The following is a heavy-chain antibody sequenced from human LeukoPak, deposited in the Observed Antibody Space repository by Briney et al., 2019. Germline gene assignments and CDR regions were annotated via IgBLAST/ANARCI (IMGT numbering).Heavy chain of an antibody. J-gene: IGHJ4*02. CDR1: GFTFSSYS. CDR3: ARDDCGGDCYNPLTLFFDY. V-gene: IGHV4-34*01. D-gene: IGHD2-21*02. CDR2: IDYYGTT. Sequence: GSLRLYCAASGFTFSSYSMNWVRQPPGKGLEWIGDIDYYGTTYANPSLETRVTIFVDTSKKRFSLKLSSVTAADTAVYYCARDDCGGDCYNPLTLFFDYWGQGALVTVSS.